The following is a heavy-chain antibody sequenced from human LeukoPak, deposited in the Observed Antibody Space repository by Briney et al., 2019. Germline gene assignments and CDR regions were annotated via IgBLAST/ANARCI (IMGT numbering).Heavy chain of an antibody. V-gene: IGHV1-8*03. CDR2: MNPNSGNT. J-gene: IGHJ5*02. CDR1: GYTFTSYD. Sequence: GASVEVSCKASGYTFTSYDINWVRQATGQGLEWMGWMNPNSGNTGYAQKFQGRVTITRNTSISTAYMELSSLRSEDTAVYYCARDRLRLGYERTNWFDPWGQGALVTVSS. CDR3: ARDRLRLGYERTNWFDP. D-gene: IGHD2-15*01.